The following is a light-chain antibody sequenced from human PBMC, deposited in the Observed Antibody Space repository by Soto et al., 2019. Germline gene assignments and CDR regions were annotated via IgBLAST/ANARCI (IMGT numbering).Light chain of an antibody. V-gene: IGKV3-20*01. CDR3: QQYGTSPWA. CDR1: QSVGSNY. J-gene: IGKJ1*01. CDR2: AAS. Sequence: EIVLTQSPGTLSLSPGERATLSCRASQSVGSNYLAWYQQKPGQAPRILIFAASSRASRIPDRFSGSGSGSDFTLTISRLEPEDFAVYYCQQYGTSPWAVGQGTNVEIK.